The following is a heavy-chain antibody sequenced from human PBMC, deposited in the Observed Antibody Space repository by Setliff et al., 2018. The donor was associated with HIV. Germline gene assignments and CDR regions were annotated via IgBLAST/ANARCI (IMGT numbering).Heavy chain of an antibody. CDR3: ARHPTQYSSSSYIDY. CDR1: GGTFSRYS. CDR2: ISAYNGNT. V-gene: IGHV1-18*01. D-gene: IGHD6-6*01. Sequence: GASVKVSCKSSGGTFSRYSISWVRQAPGQGLEWMGWISAYNGNTNYAQNLQDRVTMTTDTYTGTAYTEVSRLRFEDTAVYYCARHPTQYSSSSYIDYWGQGTLVTVSS. J-gene: IGHJ4*02.